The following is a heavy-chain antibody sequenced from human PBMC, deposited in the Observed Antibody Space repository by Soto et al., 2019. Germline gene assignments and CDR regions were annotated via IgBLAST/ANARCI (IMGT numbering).Heavy chain of an antibody. V-gene: IGHV4-59*01. Sequence: QVQLQESGPGLVKPSETLSLTCTVSGASISGDYWSWVRQPPGKGLEWIAWISYSGSTTYNPSFESRVTISVDTSKKQFSLNLSSVTAADTAVYYCARGGASSRYFDYWGQGILVTVSS. CDR3: ARGGASSRYFDY. J-gene: IGHJ4*02. CDR2: ISYSGST. CDR1: GASISGDY.